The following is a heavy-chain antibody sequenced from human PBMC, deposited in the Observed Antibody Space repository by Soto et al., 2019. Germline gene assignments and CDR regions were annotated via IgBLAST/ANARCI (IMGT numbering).Heavy chain of an antibody. D-gene: IGHD3-10*01. CDR3: ARDRASYYYGSGSYHDY. Sequence: PGGSLRLSCAASGFTFSSYALHWVRLAPGKGLEWVAIISYDGSNKYYADSVKGRFTISRDNSKSTLYLQMNSLRVEDTAVYYCARDRASYYYGSGSYHDYWGKGTLVTVSS. CDR1: GFTFSSYA. V-gene: IGHV3-30-3*01. J-gene: IGHJ4*02. CDR2: ISYDGSNK.